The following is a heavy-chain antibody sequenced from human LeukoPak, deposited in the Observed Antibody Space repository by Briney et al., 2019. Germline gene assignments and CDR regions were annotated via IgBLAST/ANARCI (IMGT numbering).Heavy chain of an antibody. Sequence: GGSLRLSCAASGFTFSSYAMHWVRQAPGKGLEWVAVIWYDGSNKYYADSVKGRFTISRDNSKNTLYLQMNSLRAEDTAVYYCARGWYSTSWYDPLDYWGQGTLVTVSS. J-gene: IGHJ4*02. V-gene: IGHV3-33*08. CDR2: IWYDGSNK. CDR1: GFTFSSYA. D-gene: IGHD6-13*01. CDR3: ARGWYSTSWYDPLDY.